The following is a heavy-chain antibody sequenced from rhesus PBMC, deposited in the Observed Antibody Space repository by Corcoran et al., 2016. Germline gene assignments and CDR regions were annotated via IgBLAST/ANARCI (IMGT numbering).Heavy chain of an antibody. Sequence: QLQLQESGPGLVKPSETLSLTCAVSGGSISSSYWSWIRQAPGKGLEWIGYIYGSGSSTNYNPSLKSRVTLSVDTSTNQLSLKLSSVTAADTAVYYCASWSGSSYLKVWGRGVLVTVSS. D-gene: IGHD4-29*01. J-gene: IGHJ5-2*02. CDR3: ASWSGSSYLKV. CDR1: GGSISSSY. CDR2: IYGSGSST. V-gene: IGHV4-169*01.